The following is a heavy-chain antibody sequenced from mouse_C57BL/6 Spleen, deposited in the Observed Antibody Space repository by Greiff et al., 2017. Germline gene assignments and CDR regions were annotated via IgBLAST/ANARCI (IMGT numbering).Heavy chain of an antibody. D-gene: IGHD2-1*01. V-gene: IGHV14-3*01. CDR3: ARVHYGNSYYFDY. CDR1: GFNIKNTY. J-gene: IGHJ2*01. CDR2: IDPANGNT. Sequence: VQLQQSVAELVRPGASVKLSCTASGFNIKNTYMHWVKQRPEQGLEWIGRIDPANGNTKYDQKFQGKATLTADTSSSTAYLQLSSLTSEDTAIYYCARVHYGNSYYFDYWGQGTTLTVSS.